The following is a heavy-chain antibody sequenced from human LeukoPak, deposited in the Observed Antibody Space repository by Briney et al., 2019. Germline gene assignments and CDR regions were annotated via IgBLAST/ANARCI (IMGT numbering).Heavy chain of an antibody. Sequence: GGSLRLSCAASGFTFSNYWMSWVRQAPGKGLEWVANIKQHGSEKYYVDSVKGRFTISRDNAKNSLFLQMNSLRAEDTAVYYCARDGITMRILEYWGQGTLVTVSS. CDR3: ARDGITMRILEY. J-gene: IGHJ4*02. V-gene: IGHV3-7*01. CDR2: IKQHGSEK. D-gene: IGHD3-10*01. CDR1: GFTFSNYW.